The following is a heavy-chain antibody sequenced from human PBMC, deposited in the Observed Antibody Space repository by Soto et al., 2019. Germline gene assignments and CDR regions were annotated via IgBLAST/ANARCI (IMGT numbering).Heavy chain of an antibody. D-gene: IGHD3-10*01. J-gene: IGHJ4*02. CDR2: ISGSSGFI. CDR1: GFTFSGYT. CDR3: ARYGKPGGGEWYLDF. V-gene: IGHV3-21*01. Sequence: EVQLVESGGGLVKPAGSLRLSCAASGFTFSGYTMNWVRQAPGKGLEWVSSISGSSGFIYYTDSVKGRFTISRDNARNALYLQMNSLRAEDTAVYYCARYGKPGGGEWYLDFWGQGALFTVSS.